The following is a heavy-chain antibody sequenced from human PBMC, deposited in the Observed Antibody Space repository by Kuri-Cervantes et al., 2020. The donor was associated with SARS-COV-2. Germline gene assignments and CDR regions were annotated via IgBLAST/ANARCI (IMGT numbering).Heavy chain of an antibody. Sequence: GGSLRLSCAASGFTLSSYAMHWVRQAPGKGLEWVAVISYDGSNKYYADSVKGRFTISRDNSKNTLYLQMNSLRAEDTAVYYCARDSVFYSSGWYYFDYWGQGTLVTVSS. CDR1: GFTLSSYA. D-gene: IGHD6-19*01. CDR3: ARDSVFYSSGWYYFDY. J-gene: IGHJ4*02. CDR2: ISYDGSNK. V-gene: IGHV3-30-3*01.